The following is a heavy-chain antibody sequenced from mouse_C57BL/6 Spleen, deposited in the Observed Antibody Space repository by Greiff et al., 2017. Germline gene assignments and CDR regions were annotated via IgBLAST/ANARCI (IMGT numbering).Heavy chain of an antibody. Sequence: QVQLQQSGPELVKPGASVKISCKASGYAFSSSWMNWVKQRPGKGLEWIGRIYPGDGDTNNNGKFKGKATLTADKSSSTAYMQLSSRTSEDSAVYVYASGVTTVVDYFDYWGQGTTLTVSS. D-gene: IGHD1-1*01. J-gene: IGHJ2*01. V-gene: IGHV1-82*01. CDR3: ASGVTTVVDYFDY. CDR2: IYPGDGDT. CDR1: GYAFSSSW.